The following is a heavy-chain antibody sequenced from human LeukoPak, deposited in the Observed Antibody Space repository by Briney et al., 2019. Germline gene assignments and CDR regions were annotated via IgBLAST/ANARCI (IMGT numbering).Heavy chain of an antibody. CDR1: GGTFSSYA. CDR2: IIPIFGTA. V-gene: IGHV1-69*13. CDR3: ARAYSNYGYYYYMDV. D-gene: IGHD4-11*01. Sequence: EASVKVSCKASGGTFSSYAISWVRQAPGQGLEWMGGIIPIFGTANYAQKFQGRVTITADESTSTAYMELSSLRSEDTAVYYCARAYSNYGYYYYMDVWGKGTTVTVSS. J-gene: IGHJ6*03.